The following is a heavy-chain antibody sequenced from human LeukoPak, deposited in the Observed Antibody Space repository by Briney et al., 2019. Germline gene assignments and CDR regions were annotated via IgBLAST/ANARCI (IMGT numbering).Heavy chain of an antibody. CDR2: IIPILGIA. CDR3: ATILYSSSWYAFDI. V-gene: IGHV1-69*04. D-gene: IGHD6-13*01. Sequence: SVKVSCKASGGTFSSYAISWVRQAPGQGLESMGRIIPILGIANYAQKFQGRVTITADKSTSTAYMELSSLRSEDTAVYYCATILYSSSWYAFDIWGQGTMVTVSS. CDR1: GGTFSSYA. J-gene: IGHJ3*02.